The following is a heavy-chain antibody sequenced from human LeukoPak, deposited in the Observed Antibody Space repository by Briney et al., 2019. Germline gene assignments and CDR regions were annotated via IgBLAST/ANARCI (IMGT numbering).Heavy chain of an antibody. CDR3: AVAGEDY. V-gene: IGHV4-59*12. CDR2: IYYSGST. D-gene: IGHD6-19*01. Sequence: MPSETLSLTCTVSGGSISSYYWSWIRQPPGKGLEWIGYIYYSGSTNYNPSLKSRVTISVDTSKNQFSLKLSSVTAADTAVYYCAVAGEDYWGQGTLVTVSS. J-gene: IGHJ4*02. CDR1: GGSISSYY.